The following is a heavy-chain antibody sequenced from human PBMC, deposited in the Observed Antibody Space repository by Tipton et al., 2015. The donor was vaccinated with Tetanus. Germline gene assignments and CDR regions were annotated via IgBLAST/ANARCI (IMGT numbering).Heavy chain of an antibody. CDR3: ARMQRYGMDV. Sequence: LRLSCTVSGGSISSSSYYWGWIRQPPGKGLEWIGSFFYSGSTYYHPSLKSRVTISVDTSKNQFSLELSAVTAADTAVYYCARMQRYGMDVWGQGTTVTVSS. CDR2: FFYSGST. V-gene: IGHV4-39*01. CDR1: GGSISSSSYY. D-gene: IGHD6-25*01. J-gene: IGHJ6*02.